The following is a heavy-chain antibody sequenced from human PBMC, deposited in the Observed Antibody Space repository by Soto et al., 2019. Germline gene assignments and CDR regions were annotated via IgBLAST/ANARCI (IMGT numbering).Heavy chain of an antibody. CDR3: AKDLPYSYYDFWSGYYTGYYYYGMDV. Sequence: GGSLRLSCAASGFTFSSYGMRWVRQAPGKGLEWVAVISYDGSNKYYADSVKGRFTISRDNSKNTLYLQMNSLRAEDTAVYYCAKDLPYSYYDFWSGYYTGYYYYGMDVWGQGTTVTVSS. D-gene: IGHD3-3*01. CDR1: GFTFSSYG. V-gene: IGHV3-30*18. J-gene: IGHJ6*02. CDR2: ISYDGSNK.